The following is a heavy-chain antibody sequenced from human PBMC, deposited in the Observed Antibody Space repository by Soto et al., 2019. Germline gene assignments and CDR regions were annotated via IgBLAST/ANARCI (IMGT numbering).Heavy chain of an antibody. Sequence: QVQLVQSGAEVKKPGSSVKVSCKASGGTFNSYAISWVRQAPGQGLEWMGGTIPIFRTADYAQKFQGRVTITADESTSTAYMELSSLRSEDTAVYYCASRQLGPSYYYGMDVWGQGTTVTVSS. CDR3: ASRQLGPSYYYGMDV. CDR2: TIPIFRTA. CDR1: GGTFNSYA. D-gene: IGHD6-6*01. J-gene: IGHJ6*02. V-gene: IGHV1-69*12.